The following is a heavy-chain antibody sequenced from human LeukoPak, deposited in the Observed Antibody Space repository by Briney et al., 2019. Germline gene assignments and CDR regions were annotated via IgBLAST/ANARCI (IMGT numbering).Heavy chain of an antibody. CDR1: GYTFTSYD. J-gene: IGHJ5*02. CDR2: MNPNSGNT. D-gene: IGHD2-15*01. Sequence: ASVKVSCKASGYTFTSYDINWVRQAPGQGLEWMGWMNPNSGNTVYAQKFQGRVTMTRNTSISTAYMELSSLRSEDTAVYYCARATLDWRGGSCYSGWFDPWGQGTLVTVSS. V-gene: IGHV1-8*01. CDR3: ARATLDWRGGSCYSGWFDP.